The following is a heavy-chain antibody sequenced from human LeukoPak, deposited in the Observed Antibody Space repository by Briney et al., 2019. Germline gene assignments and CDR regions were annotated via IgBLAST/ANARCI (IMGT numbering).Heavy chain of an antibody. V-gene: IGHV4-59*08. CDR3: ARLYSSALYSLVG. CDR2: ISYSGTT. J-gene: IGHJ4*02. D-gene: IGHD6-19*01. Sequence: SETLSLTCTVSGGSINTYYWRWIRQPPGKGLEWIGHISYSGTTNYNASLKSRVTISVDTSKNQCSLKLRSVTAADTAGYYCARLYSSALYSLVGWGQGTLVTVSS. CDR1: GGSINTYY.